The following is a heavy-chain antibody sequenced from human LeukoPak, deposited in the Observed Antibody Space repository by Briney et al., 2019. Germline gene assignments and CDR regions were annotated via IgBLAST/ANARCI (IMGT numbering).Heavy chain of an antibody. D-gene: IGHD3-10*01. CDR3: ARGGYYGSGYDY. J-gene: IGHJ4*02. Sequence: SETLSLTCAVYGGSFSGYYWSWIRQPPGKGLEWIGEINHSGSTNYNPSLKSRVTISVDTSKNQFSLKLSSVTAADTAVYYCARGGYYGSGYDYWGQGTLVTVPS. CDR2: INHSGST. V-gene: IGHV4-34*01. CDR1: GGSFSGYY.